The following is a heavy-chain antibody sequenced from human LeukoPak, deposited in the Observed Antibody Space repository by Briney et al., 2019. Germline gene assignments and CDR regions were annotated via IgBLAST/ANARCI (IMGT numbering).Heavy chain of an antibody. CDR2: ISGAGSVT. CDR3: AREGYSSGSLGDLDH. CDR1: GFTFSDFA. V-gene: IGHV3-30*04. Sequence: TGGSLRLSCVASGFTFSDFAIQWVRQAPGKGLDWVAVISGAGSVTHYADSVGGRFTISRDNSRDTVFLQMNSLRPEDTGVYYCAREGYSSGSLGDLDHWGQGTRVTVSS. J-gene: IGHJ5*02. D-gene: IGHD6-19*01.